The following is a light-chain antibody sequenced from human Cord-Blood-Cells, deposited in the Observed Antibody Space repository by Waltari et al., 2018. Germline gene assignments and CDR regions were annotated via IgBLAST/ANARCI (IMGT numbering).Light chain of an antibody. Sequence: QSVLTQPPSVSGAPGQRVTISRTGRSPNIGAGYDVHWYQQLPGTAPKLLIYGNSNRPSGVPDRFSGSKSGTAASLAITGLQAEDEADYYCQSYDSSLSGSWVFGGGTKLTVL. J-gene: IGLJ3*02. CDR2: GNS. V-gene: IGLV1-40*01. CDR3: QSYDSSLSGSWV. CDR1: SPNIGAGYD.